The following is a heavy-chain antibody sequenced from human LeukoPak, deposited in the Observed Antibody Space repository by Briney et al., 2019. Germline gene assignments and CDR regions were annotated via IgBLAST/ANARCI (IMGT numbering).Heavy chain of an antibody. CDR2: FDREDGET. V-gene: IGHV1-24*01. J-gene: IGHJ4*02. CDR1: GYTLTELS. CDR3: ATIWLPVGSSYYDSSGYSAGDY. Sequence: ASVKVSCKVSGYTLTELSMHWVRQAPGKGLEWMGRFDREDGETIYAQKFQGGVTMTEDTSTDTAYMELSRLRSEDTAVYYCATIWLPVGSSYYDSSGYSAGDYWGQGTLVTVSS. D-gene: IGHD3-22*01.